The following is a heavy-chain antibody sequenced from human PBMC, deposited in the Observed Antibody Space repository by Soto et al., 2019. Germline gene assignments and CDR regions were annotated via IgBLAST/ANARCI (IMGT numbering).Heavy chain of an antibody. V-gene: IGHV3-11*06. CDR2: ISPGSRYP. Sequence: QVQLVESEGGLVTPGGSLRLSCASSGFTFSDYYMSWIRQAPGKGLEWLSYISPGSRYPAYADSVKGRFTISRDNARRSLSLQMNSLTVDDTAIYYCVRGGGGGLFDPWGQGSMVTVSS. CDR3: VRGGGGGLFDP. J-gene: IGHJ5*02. D-gene: IGHD2-15*01. CDR1: GFTFSDYY.